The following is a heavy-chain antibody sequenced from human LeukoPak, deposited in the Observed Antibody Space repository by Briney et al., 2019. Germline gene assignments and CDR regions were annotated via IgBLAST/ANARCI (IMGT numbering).Heavy chain of an antibody. CDR1: GGSISSSSYY. CDR3: ASHIVVVPAARRPTCAWFDP. CDR2: IYYSGST. Sequence: SETLSLTCTVSGGSISSSSYYWGWIRQPPGKGPEWIGSIYYSGSTYYNPSLKSRVTISVDTSKNQFSLKLSSVTAADTAVYYCASHIVVVPAARRPTCAWFDPWGQGTLVTVSS. D-gene: IGHD2-2*01. V-gene: IGHV4-39*01. J-gene: IGHJ5*02.